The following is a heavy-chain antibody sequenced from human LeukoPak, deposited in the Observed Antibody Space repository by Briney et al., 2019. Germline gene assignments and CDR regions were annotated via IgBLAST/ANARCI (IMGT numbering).Heavy chain of an antibody. V-gene: IGHV3-23*01. CDR2: ISGSGGST. CDR3: ARDTQWAFDY. Sequence: PGGSLRLSCAASGFTFSSYAMSWVRQAPGKGLEWVSAISGSGGSTYYADSVKGRFTISRDNSKNSLYLQMDSLRVEDTAVYYCARDTQWAFDYWGQGILVTVSS. CDR1: GFTFSSYA. D-gene: IGHD1-26*01. J-gene: IGHJ4*02.